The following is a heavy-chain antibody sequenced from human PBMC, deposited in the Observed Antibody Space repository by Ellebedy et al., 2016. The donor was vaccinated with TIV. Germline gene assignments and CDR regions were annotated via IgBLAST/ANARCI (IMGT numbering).Heavy chain of an antibody. Sequence: ASVKVSXKASRYTFTSYYMHWVRQAPGQGLEWMGIINPSGGSTSYAQKFQGRVTMTRDTSISTAYMELSRLRSDDTAVYYCATYRYSGYDCWGQGTLVTVSS. V-gene: IGHV1-46*01. CDR3: ATYRYSGYDC. CDR2: INPSGGST. D-gene: IGHD5-12*01. CDR1: RYTFTSYY. J-gene: IGHJ4*02.